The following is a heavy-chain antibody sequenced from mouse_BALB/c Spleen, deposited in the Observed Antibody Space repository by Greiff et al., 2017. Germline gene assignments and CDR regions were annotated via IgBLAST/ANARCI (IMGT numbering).Heavy chain of an antibody. Sequence: QVQLQQSGAELVRPGTSVKISCKASGYTFTNYWLGWVKQRPGHGLEWIGDIYPGGGYTNYNEKFKGKATLTADTSSSTAYMQLSSLTSEDSAVYFCARDGKRPYWYFDVWGAGTTVTVSS. CDR1: GYTFTNYW. D-gene: IGHD2-1*01. CDR2: IYPGGGYT. V-gene: IGHV1-63*02. J-gene: IGHJ1*01. CDR3: ARDGKRPYWYFDV.